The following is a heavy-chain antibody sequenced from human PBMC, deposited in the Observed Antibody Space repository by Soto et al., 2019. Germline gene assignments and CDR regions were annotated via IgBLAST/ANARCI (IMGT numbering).Heavy chain of an antibody. CDR3: VKSRGGKIFDLFV. V-gene: IGHV3-64D*06. J-gene: IGHJ6*04. CDR2: VRGNGDPP. D-gene: IGHD1-1*01. CDR1: GFTFSSYA. Sequence: GGSLRLSCPASGFTFSSYAMHWVRQAPGKGLEYVSGVRGNGDPPFYADSVKGRFTISRDNSKNTLYLQMSSLSADDTAVYYCVKSRGGKIFDLFVWGKGAPVTVSS.